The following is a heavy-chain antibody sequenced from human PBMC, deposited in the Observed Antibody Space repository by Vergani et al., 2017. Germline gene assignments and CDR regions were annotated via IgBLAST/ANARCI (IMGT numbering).Heavy chain of an antibody. Sequence: DVHLAESGGGFFQPGGSLRLSCSASGFSFSGSAMHWVRQASGKGLEWVGRIRSKANSYATAYAASVKGRFTISRDDSKNTAYLQMNSLKTEDTAVYYCSLGNWGGYWGQGTLVTVSS. V-gene: IGHV3-73*02. D-gene: IGHD7-27*01. J-gene: IGHJ4*02. CDR2: IRSKANSYAT. CDR1: GFSFSGSA. CDR3: SLGNWGGY.